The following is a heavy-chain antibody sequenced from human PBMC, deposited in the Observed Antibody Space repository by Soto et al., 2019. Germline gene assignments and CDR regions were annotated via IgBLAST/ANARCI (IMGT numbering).Heavy chain of an antibody. D-gene: IGHD3-10*01. CDR1: GFTFDDYT. CDR2: ISWDGGST. J-gene: IGHJ5*02. CDR3: AKDPAYRGGGNWLAP. Sequence: EVQLVESGGVVVQPGGSLRLSCAASGFTFDDYTMHWVRQAPGKGLEWGSLISWDGGSTYYADSVKGRFTISRDNSKNALYLQMNSLRTEDTALYYCAKDPAYRGGGNWLAPGGQGTLVTVSS. V-gene: IGHV3-43*01.